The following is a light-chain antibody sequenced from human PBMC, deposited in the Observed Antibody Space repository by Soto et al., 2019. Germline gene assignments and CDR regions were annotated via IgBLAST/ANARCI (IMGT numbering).Light chain of an antibody. J-gene: IGKJ4*01. CDR3: QQYERYPTT. Sequence: DSQMTQFPSTLSASVGDRVTITCRASQSISPWLAWYQQKPGKAPKILISKASTLQSGVPPRFSGSGSGTEFTLTISSLQPDDFATYYCQQYERYPTTFGGGTKVEIK. CDR1: QSISPW. CDR2: KAS. V-gene: IGKV1-5*03.